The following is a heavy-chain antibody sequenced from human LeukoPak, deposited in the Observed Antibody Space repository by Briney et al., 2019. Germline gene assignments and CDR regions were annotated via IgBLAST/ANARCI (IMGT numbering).Heavy chain of an antibody. CDR3: ARDQNYYDSSGYYSGAFDI. D-gene: IGHD3-22*01. J-gene: IGHJ3*02. Sequence: KPSETLSLTCIVSGGSISSSNYYWGWIRQPPGKGLEWIGTIYYTGSTYYNPSLKSRVTISVDTSKNQFSLKLSSVTAADTAVYYCARDQNYYDSSGYYSGAFDIWGQGTMVTVSS. CDR2: IYYTGST. CDR1: GGSISSSNYY. V-gene: IGHV4-39*07.